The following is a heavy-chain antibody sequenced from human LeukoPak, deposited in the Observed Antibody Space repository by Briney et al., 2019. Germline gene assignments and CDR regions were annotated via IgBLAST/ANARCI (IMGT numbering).Heavy chain of an antibody. D-gene: IGHD6-19*01. Sequence: SETLSLTCAVYGGSFSGYYWSWIRQPPGKGLEWIGEINHSGSTNYNPSLKSRVTISVDTSKNQFSLKLSSVTAADTAVYYCARGEQWSYYFDYWGQGTLVTVSS. CDR2: INHSGST. J-gene: IGHJ4*02. CDR1: GGSFSGYY. V-gene: IGHV4-34*01. CDR3: ARGEQWSYYFDY.